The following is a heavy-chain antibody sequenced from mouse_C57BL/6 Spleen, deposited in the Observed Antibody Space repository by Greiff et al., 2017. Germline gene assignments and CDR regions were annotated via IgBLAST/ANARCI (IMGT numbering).Heavy chain of an antibody. CDR1: GYTFTDYE. J-gene: IGHJ2*01. Sequence: QVQLKQSGAELVRPGASVTLSCKASGYTFTDYEMHWVKQTPVHGLEWIGAIDPETGGTAYNQKFKGKSILTADKSSSTAYMELRSLTSEDSAGYYCTGGTTFYFDYWGQGTTLTVSS. CDR3: TGGTTFYFDY. V-gene: IGHV1-15*01. D-gene: IGHD1-1*01. CDR2: IDPETGGT.